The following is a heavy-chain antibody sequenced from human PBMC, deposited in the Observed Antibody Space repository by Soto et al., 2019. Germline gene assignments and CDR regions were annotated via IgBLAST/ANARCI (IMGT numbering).Heavy chain of an antibody. CDR1: GYPFTDYF. J-gene: IGHJ4*02. V-gene: IGHV1-46*01. CDR2: MSLYHHST. Sequence: WASVKVSCKTSGYPFTDYFIHWVRQAPGQGREWMGIMSLYHHSTSYAQKFQGRLTVTADTSTTTVYMDLSSLTSEDSAVYWCARELYSCGGDCPYYMDYWGQGTLVTVSS. D-gene: IGHD2-21*02. CDR3: ARELYSCGGDCPYYMDY.